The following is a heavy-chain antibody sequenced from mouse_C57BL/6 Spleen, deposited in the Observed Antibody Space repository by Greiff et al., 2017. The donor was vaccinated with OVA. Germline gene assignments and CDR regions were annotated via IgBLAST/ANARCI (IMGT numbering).Heavy chain of an antibody. Sequence: EVQLQQSGPELVKPGASVKISCKASGYTFTDYYMNWVKQSHGKSLEWIGDINPNNVGTSHNQKFKGKATLTVDKSSSTAYMELRSLTSEDSAVYYSARRGYHWYFDDWGTGTTVTVSS. CDR1: GYTFTDYY. V-gene: IGHV1-26*01. J-gene: IGHJ1*03. CDR3: ARRGYHWYFDD. D-gene: IGHD2-2*01. CDR2: INPNNVGT.